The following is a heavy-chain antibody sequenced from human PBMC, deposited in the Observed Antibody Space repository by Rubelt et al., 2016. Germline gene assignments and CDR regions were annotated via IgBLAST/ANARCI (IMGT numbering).Heavy chain of an antibody. V-gene: IGHV3-7*04. CDR3: GRDMNV. CDR1: GFTFSTYW. J-gene: IGHJ6*02. Sequence: EVQLAESGGGLVQPGGSLRLSCAASGFTFSTYWMSWVRQAPGKGLEWVANINQDGGEKNYVDSVKGRFTSSRDNAKNSLYLEMSSLRAEDTAVYYCGRDMNVWGQGTTVTVSS. CDR2: INQDGGEK.